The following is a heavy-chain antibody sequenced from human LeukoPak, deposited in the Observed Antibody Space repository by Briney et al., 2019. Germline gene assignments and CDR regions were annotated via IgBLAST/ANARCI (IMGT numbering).Heavy chain of an antibody. CDR1: GGSFSGYY. CDR2: INHSGST. J-gene: IGHJ4*02. V-gene: IGHV4-34*01. Sequence: SETLSLTCAVYGGSFSGYYWSWIRQPPGKGLEWIGEINHSGSTNYNPSLKSRVTISVDTSKNQFSLKLSPVTAADTAVYYCARVNYFAPYYFDYWGQGTLVTVSS. CDR3: ARVNYFAPYYFDY. D-gene: IGHD2/OR15-2a*01.